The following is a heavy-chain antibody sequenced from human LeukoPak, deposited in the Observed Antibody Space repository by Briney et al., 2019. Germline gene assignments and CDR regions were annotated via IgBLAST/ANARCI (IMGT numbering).Heavy chain of an antibody. Sequence: GESLTLSCAASGFTFSNYAMSWVRQAPGKGLEWVAALAGGGGSAYYADSVRGRFTISRDNSKNTLYLQMSSLRAEDTALYYCVKDRGEYDTSGYYYDSWGPGTLVTVSS. D-gene: IGHD3-22*01. CDR3: VKDRGEYDTSGYYYDS. V-gene: IGHV3-23*01. J-gene: IGHJ4*02. CDR1: GFTFSNYA. CDR2: LAGGGGSA.